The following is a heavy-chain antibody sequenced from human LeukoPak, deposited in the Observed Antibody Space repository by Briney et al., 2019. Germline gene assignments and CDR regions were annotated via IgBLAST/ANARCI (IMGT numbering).Heavy chain of an antibody. Sequence: GGSLRLSCAASGFTFSSYAMSWVRQTPEKGLDWVSAISGSGGHTYYADSVKGRFTISRDNSKNTLFLQMNSLRAEDTAVYYCAKGPLIEEAGTTWEHWGQGTLVTVSS. D-gene: IGHD6-19*01. CDR2: ISGSGGHT. J-gene: IGHJ1*01. CDR3: AKGPLIEEAGTTWEH. CDR1: GFTFSSYA. V-gene: IGHV3-23*01.